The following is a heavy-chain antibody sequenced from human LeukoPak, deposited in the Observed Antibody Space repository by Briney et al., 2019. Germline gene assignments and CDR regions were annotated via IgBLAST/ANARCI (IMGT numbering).Heavy chain of an antibody. D-gene: IGHD3-3*01. Sequence: PSETLSLTCTVSGGSISSYYWSWIRQPAGKGLEWIGRIYTSGSTNYNPSLKSRVTMSVDTSKNQFSLKLSSVTAADTAVYYCARDRADYDFWSVPDYWGQGTLVTVSS. V-gene: IGHV4-4*07. J-gene: IGHJ4*02. CDR3: ARDRADYDFWSVPDY. CDR2: IYTSGST. CDR1: GGSISSYY.